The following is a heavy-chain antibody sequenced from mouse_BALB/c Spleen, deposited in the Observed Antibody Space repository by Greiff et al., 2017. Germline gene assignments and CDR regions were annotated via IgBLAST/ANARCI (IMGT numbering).Heavy chain of an antibody. CDR2: ISYSGST. J-gene: IGHJ3*01. CDR3: ARWSSNYVRAWFAY. D-gene: IGHD2-5*01. V-gene: IGHV3-8*02. Sequence: EVQLQESGPRLVKPSQTLSLTCSVTGDSITSGYWNWIRKFPGNKLEYMGYISYSGSTYYNPSLKSRISITRDTSKNQYYLQLNSVTTEDTATYYCARWSSNYVRAWFAYWGQGTLVTVSA. CDR1: GDSITSGY.